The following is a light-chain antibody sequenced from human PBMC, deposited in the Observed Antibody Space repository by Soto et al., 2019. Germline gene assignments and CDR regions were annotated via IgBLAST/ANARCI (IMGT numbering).Light chain of an antibody. V-gene: IGLV2-14*01. CDR2: EVS. Sequence: QSALTQPASVSGSPGQSITISCTGTSSDVGGYNSVSWYQQHPGKAPKLMIYEVSNRPSGVSDRFSGSKSGNTASLTISGVQAEDEADYYCQAYDYILTASVFGGGTKLTVL. CDR1: SSDVGGYNS. J-gene: IGLJ3*02. CDR3: QAYDYILTASV.